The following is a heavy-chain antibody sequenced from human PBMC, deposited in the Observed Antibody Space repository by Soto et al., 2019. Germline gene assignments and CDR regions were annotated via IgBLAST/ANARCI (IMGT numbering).Heavy chain of an antibody. J-gene: IGHJ6*04. V-gene: IGHV4-39*01. D-gene: IGHD2-2*03. CDR3: AILNGYCISTSSHAYYGMNV. Sequence: PSETLSLTCTVSGGSVSSNSYSWGWIRQSPGKGLEWIGTIYSSENTYYNPSLLSRVTISVDTSKNEFSLRLSSVTAADTAVYYCAILNGYCISTSSHAYYGMNVWAKGTTGTGST. CDR1: GGSVSSNSYS. CDR2: IYSSENT.